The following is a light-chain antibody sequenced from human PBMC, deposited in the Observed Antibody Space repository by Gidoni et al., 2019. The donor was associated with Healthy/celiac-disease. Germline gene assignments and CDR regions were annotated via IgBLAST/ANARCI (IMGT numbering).Light chain of an antibody. CDR3: SSYAGSNNFGV. Sequence: QSALTQPPSASASPGQSVTISCTGTSSDVGGYNYVSWYQQHPGKAPKLMIYEVSKRPSGVPDRFSGSKSGNTASLTVSGLQAEDKADYYCSSYAGSNNFGVFGGGTKLTVL. V-gene: IGLV2-8*01. CDR1: SSDVGGYNY. CDR2: EVS. J-gene: IGLJ3*02.